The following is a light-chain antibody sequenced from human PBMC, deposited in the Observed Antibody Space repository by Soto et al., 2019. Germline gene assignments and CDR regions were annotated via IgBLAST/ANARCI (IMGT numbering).Light chain of an antibody. V-gene: IGKV3-20*01. CDR2: GAT. Sequence: EIVLTQSPGTLSLSPGERATLSCRASQSVSSSHLAWYQQDPGQAPRLLIYGATSRATGIPDRFSGSGSGTDFTLTISRLEPEDFATYYCQQYGSSPLTFGPGTKVDIK. CDR1: QSVSSSH. CDR3: QQYGSSPLT. J-gene: IGKJ3*01.